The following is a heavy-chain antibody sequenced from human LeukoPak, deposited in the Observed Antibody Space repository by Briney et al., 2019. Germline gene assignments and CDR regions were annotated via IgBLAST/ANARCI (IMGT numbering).Heavy chain of an antibody. CDR2: IYTTGST. CDR1: GGPISDYY. CDR3: ARLGADYDILTGADAFDI. J-gene: IGHJ3*02. D-gene: IGHD3-9*01. Sequence: SETLSLTCTVSGGPISDYYWSWIRQPAGKGLEWIGRIYTTGSTDYNPSLKSRVTMSVDTSKNQFSLKLSSVTAADTAVYYCARLGADYDILTGADAFDIWGQGTMVTVSS. V-gene: IGHV4-4*07.